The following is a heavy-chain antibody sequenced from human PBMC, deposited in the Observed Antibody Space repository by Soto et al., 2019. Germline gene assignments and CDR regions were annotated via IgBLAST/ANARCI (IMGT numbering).Heavy chain of an antibody. D-gene: IGHD6-19*01. Sequence: ASVKLSCKASGYTFTGYYRHWVTQAPGQGLEWMGWINPNSGGTNYAQKFQGWVTMTRDTSISTAYMELSRLRSDDTAVYYCARVHSSGWYFDYWGQGTLVTVSS. V-gene: IGHV1-2*04. CDR2: INPNSGGT. CDR3: ARVHSSGWYFDY. J-gene: IGHJ4*02. CDR1: GYTFTGYY.